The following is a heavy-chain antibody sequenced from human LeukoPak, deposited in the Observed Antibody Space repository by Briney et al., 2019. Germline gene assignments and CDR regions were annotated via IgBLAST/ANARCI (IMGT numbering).Heavy chain of an antibody. CDR1: GYTFTGYY. CDR3: ARVGSYSSSWYRVDY. Sequence: ASVKVSCKASGYTFTGYYMHWVRQAPGQGLEWMGWINPNSGGTNYAQKFQGRVTMTRDTSISTAYMELSRLRSDDTAVYYCARVGSYSSSWYRVDYWGQGTLVTVSS. J-gene: IGHJ4*02. D-gene: IGHD6-13*01. CDR2: INPNSGGT. V-gene: IGHV1-2*02.